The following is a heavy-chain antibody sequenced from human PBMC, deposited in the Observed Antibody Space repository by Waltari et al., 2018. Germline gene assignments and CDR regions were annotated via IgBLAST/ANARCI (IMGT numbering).Heavy chain of an antibody. J-gene: IGHJ4*02. CDR1: GGTFSSYA. CDR3: ARGFIAAAAPFDY. CDR2: IITIFGTA. Sequence: QVQLVQSGAEVKKPGSSVKVSCKASGGTFSSYAISWVRQAPGKGLEWMGTIITIFGTANYAQKFQGRGTITADESTSTAYMELSSLRSEDTAGYYCARGFIAAAAPFDYWGQGTLVTVSS. D-gene: IGHD6-13*01. V-gene: IGHV1-69*15.